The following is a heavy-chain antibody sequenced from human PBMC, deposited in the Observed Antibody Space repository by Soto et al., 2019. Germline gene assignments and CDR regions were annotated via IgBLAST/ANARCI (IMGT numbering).Heavy chain of an antibody. Sequence: PGGSLRLSCAASGFTFSSYGMHWVRQAPGKGLEWVAVISYDGSNKYYADSVKGRFTISRDNSKNTLYLQMNSLRAEDTAVYYCARAYSSGWDDAFDIWGQGTMVTVSS. D-gene: IGHD6-19*01. CDR3: ARAYSSGWDDAFDI. J-gene: IGHJ3*02. V-gene: IGHV3-30*03. CDR1: GFTFSSYG. CDR2: ISYDGSNK.